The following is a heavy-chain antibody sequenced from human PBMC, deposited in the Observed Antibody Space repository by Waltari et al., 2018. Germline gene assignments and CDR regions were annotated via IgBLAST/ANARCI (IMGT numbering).Heavy chain of an antibody. V-gene: IGHV3-30*01. J-gene: IGHJ6*02. CDR2: ISYDGSNK. Sequence: QGQLVESGGGVVQPGKSLRPSCAASGFTFSSYPFHWVRQAPGKGLEWVAVISYDGSNKFYADSVKGRFTISRDDSKNTLYLQMHSLRPEDTAVYYCARDPRMEVWGQGTTVTVSS. CDR1: GFTFSSYP. CDR3: ARDPRMEV.